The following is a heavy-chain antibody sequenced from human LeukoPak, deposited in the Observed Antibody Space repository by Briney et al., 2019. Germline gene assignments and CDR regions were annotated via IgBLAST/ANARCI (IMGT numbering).Heavy chain of an antibody. V-gene: IGHV3-23*01. CDR1: GFTFSSCA. CDR3: ARDFATSYCGGDCYLDY. CDR2: ISGSGGST. D-gene: IGHD2-21*02. J-gene: IGHJ4*02. Sequence: GGSLRLSCAASGFTFSSCAMSWVRQAPGKGLEWVSAISGSGGSTYYADSVKGRFTISRDNAKNSLYLQMNSLRAEDTAVYYCARDFATSYCGGDCYLDYWGQGTLVTVSS.